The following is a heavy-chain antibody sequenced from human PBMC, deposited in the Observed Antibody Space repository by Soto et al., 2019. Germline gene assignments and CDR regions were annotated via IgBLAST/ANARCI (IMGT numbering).Heavy chain of an antibody. J-gene: IGHJ6*02. Sequence: HPGGSLRLSCAASGFTFSSYAMHWVRQAPGKGLEWVAVISYDGSNKYYADSVKGRFTISRDNSKNTLYLQMNSLRAEDTAVYYCARDPGSLELREGYYGMDVWGQGTTVTVSS. CDR2: ISYDGSNK. V-gene: IGHV3-30-3*01. D-gene: IGHD1-7*01. CDR3: ARDPGSLELREGYYGMDV. CDR1: GFTFSSYA.